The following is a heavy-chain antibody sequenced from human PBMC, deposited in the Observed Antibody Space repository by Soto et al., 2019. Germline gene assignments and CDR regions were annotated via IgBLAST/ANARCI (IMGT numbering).Heavy chain of an antibody. V-gene: IGHV4-39*01. J-gene: IGHJ3*02. D-gene: IGHD3-3*01. Sequence: SETLSLTCTVSGGSISSSSYYWGWIRQPPGKGLEWIGSIYYSGSTYYNPSLKSRVTISVDTSKNQFSLKLSSVTAADPAVYYCARRGDFWSGPSVSLKGDAFDIWGQGTMVTVSS. CDR3: ARRGDFWSGPSVSLKGDAFDI. CDR2: IYYSGST. CDR1: GGSISSSSYY.